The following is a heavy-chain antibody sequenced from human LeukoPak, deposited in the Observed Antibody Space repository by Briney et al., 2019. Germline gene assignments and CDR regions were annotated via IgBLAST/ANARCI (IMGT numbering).Heavy chain of an antibody. Sequence: GGSLRLSCVASGITFRNYWMSWVRQAPGKGVEWVANINQDSSENYYVDSVKGRFTISRDNAKNSLYLQLNTLRPEDTAVYYCVQGWRDNWGQGTLVTVSS. V-gene: IGHV3-7*01. CDR2: INQDSSEN. J-gene: IGHJ4*02. CDR1: GITFRNYW. D-gene: IGHD2-15*01. CDR3: VQGWRDN.